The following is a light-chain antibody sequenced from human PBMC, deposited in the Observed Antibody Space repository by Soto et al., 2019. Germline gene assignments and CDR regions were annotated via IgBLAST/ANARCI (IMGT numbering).Light chain of an antibody. CDR1: SSNIGSNY. Sequence: QSVLTQPPSASGTPGQRVTISCSGSSSNIGSNYVYWYQQLPGTAPKLLIYRNNQRPSGVPDRFSGSKSGTSASLAISGPRSEYEADYYCAAWDDSLSGWVFGGGTKLTVL. V-gene: IGLV1-47*01. J-gene: IGLJ3*02. CDR2: RNN. CDR3: AAWDDSLSGWV.